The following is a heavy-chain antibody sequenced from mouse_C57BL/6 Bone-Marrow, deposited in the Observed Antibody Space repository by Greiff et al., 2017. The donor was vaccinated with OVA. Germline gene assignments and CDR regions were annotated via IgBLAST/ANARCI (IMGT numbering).Heavy chain of an antibody. D-gene: IGHD1-1*01. CDR2: ISGGGGNT. CDR3: ARQRGYYYGSSPYYFDY. Sequence: EVKVVESGGGLVKPGGSLKLSCAASGFTFSSYTMSWVRQTPEKRLEWVATISGGGGNTYYPDSVKGRFTISRDNAKNTLYLQMSSLRSEDTALYYCARQRGYYYGSSPYYFDYWGQGTTLTVSS. J-gene: IGHJ2*01. CDR1: GFTFSSYT. V-gene: IGHV5-9*01.